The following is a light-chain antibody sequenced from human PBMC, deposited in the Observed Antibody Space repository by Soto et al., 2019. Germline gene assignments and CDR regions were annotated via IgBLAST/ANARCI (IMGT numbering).Light chain of an antibody. Sequence: QSVLTQPASVCGSPGQSIAISCTGTSSGVGGYNYVSWYQQHPGKAPKLMVYDVSNRPSGVSNRFSGSKSGNTASLTISGLQAEDEADYYCSSYTSSSTYVFGTGTKVTVL. CDR3: SSYTSSSTYV. V-gene: IGLV2-14*01. CDR1: SSGVGGYNY. J-gene: IGLJ1*01. CDR2: DVS.